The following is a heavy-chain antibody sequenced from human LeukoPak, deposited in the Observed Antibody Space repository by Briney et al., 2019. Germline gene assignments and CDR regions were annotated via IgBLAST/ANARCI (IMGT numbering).Heavy chain of an antibody. J-gene: IGHJ4*02. V-gene: IGHV3-7*01. Sequence: GGSLRLSCAASGFTFANSWMTWVRQAPGKGLEWVASIKQDGSVQHYVDSVRGRFAISRDNAKNALYLQMNSLRDEDTAMYYCARNRAAPENWGQGTLVTVSS. CDR1: GFTFANSW. D-gene: IGHD3-10*01. CDR3: ARNRAAPEN. CDR2: IKQDGSVQ.